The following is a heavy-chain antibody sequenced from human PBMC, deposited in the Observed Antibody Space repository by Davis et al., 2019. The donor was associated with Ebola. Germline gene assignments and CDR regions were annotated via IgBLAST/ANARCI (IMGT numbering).Heavy chain of an antibody. V-gene: IGHV3-7*01. CDR3: ARDGGYYYDSSGYYYSYYYYGMDV. CDR2: IKQDGSEK. D-gene: IGHD3-22*01. J-gene: IGHJ6*02. Sequence: PGGSLRLSCAASGFTFSSYAMSWVRQAPGKGLEWVANIKQDGSEKYYVDSVKGRFTISRDNAKNSLYLQMNSLRAEDTAVYYCARDGGYYYDSSGYYYSYYYYGMDVWGQGTTVTVSS. CDR1: GFTFSSYA.